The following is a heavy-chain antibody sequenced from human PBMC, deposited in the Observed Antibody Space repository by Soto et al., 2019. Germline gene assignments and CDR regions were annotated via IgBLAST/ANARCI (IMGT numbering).Heavy chain of an antibody. D-gene: IGHD3-22*01. V-gene: IGHV4-39*01. Sequence: QLQLQESGPGLVKPSETLSLTCTVSGGSISGSSYYWGWIRQPPGKGLEWIGNIYYSGSTYYNPSLKSRVTKSVDTSKNQFSLKLSSVTAADTAVYYCMLGSGWKDFDYWGQGTLVTVSS. J-gene: IGHJ4*02. CDR3: MLGSGWKDFDY. CDR1: GGSISGSSYY. CDR2: IYYSGST.